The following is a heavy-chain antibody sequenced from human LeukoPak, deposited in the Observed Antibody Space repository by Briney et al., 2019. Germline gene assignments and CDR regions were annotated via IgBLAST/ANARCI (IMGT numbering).Heavy chain of an antibody. D-gene: IGHD5-18*01. CDR3: ARGDTAMAGSYYYGMDV. CDR2: IYYSGST. V-gene: IGHV4-59*01. J-gene: IGHJ6*02. CDR1: GGSISSYY. Sequence: SETLSLTCTVSGGSISSYYWSRIRQPPGKGLEWIGYIYYSGSTNYNPSLKSRVTISVDTSKNQFSLKLSSVTAADTAVYYCARGDTAMAGSYYYGMDVWGQGTTVTVSS.